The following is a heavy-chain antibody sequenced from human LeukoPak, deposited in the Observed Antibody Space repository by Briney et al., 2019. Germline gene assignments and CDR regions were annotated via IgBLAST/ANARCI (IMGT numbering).Heavy chain of an antibody. J-gene: IGHJ4*02. CDR2: IYYSGST. V-gene: IGHV4-39*01. CDR1: GGSISSSSYY. D-gene: IGHD6-19*01. CDR3: ARGGQWLIPTDY. Sequence: TSETLSLTCTVSGGSISSSSYYWGWIRQPPGKGLEWIGSIYYSGSTYYNPSLKSRVTISVDTSKNQFSLKLSSVTAADTAVYYCARGGQWLIPTDYWGQGTLVTVSS.